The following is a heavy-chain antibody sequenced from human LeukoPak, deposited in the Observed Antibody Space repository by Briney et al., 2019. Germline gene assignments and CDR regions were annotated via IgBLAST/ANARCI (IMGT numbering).Heavy chain of an antibody. CDR3: ARDQGILSPSPAGMRAFDI. D-gene: IGHD2-15*01. CDR2: ISSSSSYI. Sequence: GGSLRLSCAASGFTFSSYSMNWVRQAPGKGLEWVSSISSSSSYIYYADSVKGRFTISRDNAKNSLYLQMNSLRAEDTAVYYCARDQGILSPSPAGMRAFDIWGKGTMVTVSS. V-gene: IGHV3-21*01. CDR1: GFTFSSYS. J-gene: IGHJ3*02.